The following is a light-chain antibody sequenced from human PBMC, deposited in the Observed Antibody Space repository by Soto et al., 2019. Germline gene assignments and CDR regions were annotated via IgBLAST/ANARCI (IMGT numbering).Light chain of an antibody. Sequence: EIVLTQSPATLSLSPGDRATLSCRASQSVSSNLAWYQQKPGQAPRLLIFGASTRATGIPARFSGSGSGTEFTLTISSLQSEDFAVYYCQQYNNWPPSITFGQGTRLEIK. CDR3: QQYNNWPPSIT. J-gene: IGKJ5*01. CDR2: GAS. V-gene: IGKV3-15*01. CDR1: QSVSSN.